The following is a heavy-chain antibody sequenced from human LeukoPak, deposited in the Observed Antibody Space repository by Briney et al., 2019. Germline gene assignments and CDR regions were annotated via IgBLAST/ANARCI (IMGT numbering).Heavy chain of an antibody. J-gene: IGHJ4*02. CDR3: VRHYVLHIVGPSY. CDR2: VHETGYA. CDR1: GSSFRSGHY. V-gene: IGHV4-38-2*02. D-gene: IGHD1-26*01. Sequence: SETLSLTCSVSGSSFRSGHYWGWIRQSSGEGLEWIGNVHETGYANYNPSLRSRVTISVDPSKSQFSLRLTSVTAADTAMYFCVRHYVLHIVGPSYWGQGILVTVSS.